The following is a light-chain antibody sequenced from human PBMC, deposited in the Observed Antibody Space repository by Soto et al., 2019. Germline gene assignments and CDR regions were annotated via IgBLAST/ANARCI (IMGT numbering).Light chain of an antibody. J-gene: IGLJ1*01. Sequence: QSALAQPASVSGSPGQSITISCTGTSSDIGGYNYVSWYQQHPGKVPKLMIYDVSNRPSGVSDRFSGSKSGNTASLTISGLQAEDEADYYCSSYTRSSTHVFGTGTKVTVL. CDR3: SSYTRSSTHV. CDR1: SSDIGGYNY. CDR2: DVS. V-gene: IGLV2-14*01.